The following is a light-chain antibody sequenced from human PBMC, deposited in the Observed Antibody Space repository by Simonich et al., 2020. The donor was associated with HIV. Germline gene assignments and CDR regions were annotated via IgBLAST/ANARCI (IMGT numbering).Light chain of an antibody. CDR2: DVT. V-gene: IGLV2-14*01. CDR3: SSYTGSTTLV. Sequence: QSALTQPASVSGSPGQSITISCAGTNRDVGGYNYVSCAQQHPGKAPKLMIYDVTKRPSGVSNRFSGSKSGNTASLTISGLQADDEADYYCSSYTGSTTLVFGGGTKLTVL. J-gene: IGLJ3*02. CDR1: NRDVGGYNY.